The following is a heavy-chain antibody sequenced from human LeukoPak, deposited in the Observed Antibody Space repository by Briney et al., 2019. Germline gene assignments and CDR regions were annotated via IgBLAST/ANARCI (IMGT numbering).Heavy chain of an antibody. Sequence: ASVKVSCKASGYTFTGYYMHWVRQAPGQGLEWMGWISAYNGNTNYAQKLQGRVTMTTDTSTSTAYMELRSLRSDDTAVYYCARDPVVVVAATHGWFDPWGQGTRVTVSS. CDR2: ISAYNGNT. CDR1: GYTFTGYY. D-gene: IGHD2-15*01. CDR3: ARDPVVVVAATHGWFDP. V-gene: IGHV1-18*04. J-gene: IGHJ5*02.